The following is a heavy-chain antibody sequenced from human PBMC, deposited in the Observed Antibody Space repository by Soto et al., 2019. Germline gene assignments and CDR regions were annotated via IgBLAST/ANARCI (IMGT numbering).Heavy chain of an antibody. J-gene: IGHJ4*02. Sequence: PGGSLRLSCAASGFTFEDYNMHWVRQPPGKGLEWVSLIDWAGGTTKYRDSVEGRFTISRDNSEYSLYLQMNSLKTEDTALYYCAKAHSYRSAFYYFENWGPGTLVTVSS. D-gene: IGHD1-1*01. V-gene: IGHV3-43*01. CDR2: IDWAGGTT. CDR1: GFTFEDYN. CDR3: AKAHSYRSAFYYFEN.